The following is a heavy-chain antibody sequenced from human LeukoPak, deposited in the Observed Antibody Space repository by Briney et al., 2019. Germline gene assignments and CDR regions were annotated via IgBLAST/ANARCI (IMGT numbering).Heavy chain of an antibody. J-gene: IGHJ3*02. D-gene: IGHD2-21*01. Sequence: ASVKVSCKASGYTFTSYGISWVRQAPGQGLEWMGWISAYNGNTNYAQKLQGRVTMTTDTSTSTAYMELRSLRSDDTAVYYCAREIVAVIARPHAFDIWGQGTMVTVSS. CDR1: GYTFTSYG. V-gene: IGHV1-18*01. CDR3: AREIVAVIARPHAFDI. CDR2: ISAYNGNT.